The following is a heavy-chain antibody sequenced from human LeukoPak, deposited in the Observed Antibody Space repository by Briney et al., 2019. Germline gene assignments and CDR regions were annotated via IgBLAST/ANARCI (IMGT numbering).Heavy chain of an antibody. J-gene: IGHJ4*02. D-gene: IGHD1-14*01. CDR2: IYHSGST. CDR3: ARVGKYGTGTIDY. Sequence: SETLSLTCTVFGYSISSGYYWGWIRQPPGKGLEWIGSIYHSGSTYYNPSLKSRVTISVDTSKNQFSLKLSSVTAADTAVYYCARVGKYGTGTIDYWGQGTLVTVSS. CDR1: GYSISSGYY. V-gene: IGHV4-38-2*02.